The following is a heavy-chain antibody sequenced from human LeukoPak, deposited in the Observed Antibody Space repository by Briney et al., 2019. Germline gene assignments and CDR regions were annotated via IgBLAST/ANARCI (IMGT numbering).Heavy chain of an antibody. CDR1: VGTFSSYA. D-gene: IGHD3-10*01. CDR3: LYGSGSYYKGRYFDY. J-gene: IGHJ4*02. CDR2: IIPILGIA. Sequence: SVKVPCKASVGTFSSYAISWVRQAPGQGLEWMGRIIPILGIANYVQKFQGRVTITADKSTSTAYMELSSLRSEDTAVYYCLYGSGSYYKGRYFDYWGQGTLVTVSS. V-gene: IGHV1-69*04.